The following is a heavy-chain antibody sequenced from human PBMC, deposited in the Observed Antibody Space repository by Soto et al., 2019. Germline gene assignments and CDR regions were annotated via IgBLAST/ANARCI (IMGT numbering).Heavy chain of an antibody. CDR2: IHYSGST. D-gene: IGHD1-26*01. J-gene: IGHJ5*01. CDR3: ARDRCGRYDWFDH. CDR1: AGSISSYY. Sequence: SETLSLTCTVSAGSISSYYWSWIRQPPGKGLEWIGYIHYSGSTNYNPSLQSRVTISVDTSKNQFSLRLTSVTAADTTVYYCARDRCGRYDWFDHWGQGTLVTVSS. V-gene: IGHV4-59*01.